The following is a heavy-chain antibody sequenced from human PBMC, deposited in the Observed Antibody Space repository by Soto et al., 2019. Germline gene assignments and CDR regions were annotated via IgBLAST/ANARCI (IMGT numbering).Heavy chain of an antibody. J-gene: IGHJ4*02. CDR2: INPSGGST. CDR3: AREFGTTGTPAITMVRGVIFY. Sequence: ASVKVSCKASGYTFTSYYMHWVRQAPGQGLEWMGIINPSGGSTSYAQKFQGRVTMTRDTSTSTVYMELSSLRSEDTAVYYCAREFGTTGTPAITMVRGVIFYWGQGTLVTVSS. V-gene: IGHV1-46*03. D-gene: IGHD3-10*01. CDR1: GYTFTSYY.